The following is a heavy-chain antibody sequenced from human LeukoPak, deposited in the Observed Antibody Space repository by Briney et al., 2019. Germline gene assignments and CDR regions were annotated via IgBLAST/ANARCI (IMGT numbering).Heavy chain of an antibody. CDR1: GFTFSSYS. CDR2: ISSGSSAI. V-gene: IGHV3-21*01. CDR3: ARGHTAVTRHFDF. D-gene: IGHD4-17*01. Sequence: PGGSLRLSCAASGFTFSSYSMTWVRQAPGKGLEWASIISSGSSAIFSADALKGRFTISRDDAKNLLYLDMNSLRAEDTAVYYCARGHTAVTRHFDFWGQGTLVTVSS. J-gene: IGHJ4*02.